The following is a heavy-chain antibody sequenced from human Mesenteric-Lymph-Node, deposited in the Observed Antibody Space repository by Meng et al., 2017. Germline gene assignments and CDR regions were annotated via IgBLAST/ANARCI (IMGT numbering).Heavy chain of an antibody. CDR1: GFTFSSYD. Sequence: GESLKISCSACGFTFSSYDMHWVRQATGKGLEWVSAIGTSGYTDFPGSAKGKFTISRENAKNSLYLQMNSLRAGDTAVYYCARPHGGQDPSGYWGQGTLVTVSS. J-gene: IGHJ4*02. D-gene: IGHD3-3*01. CDR3: ARPHGGQDPSGY. V-gene: IGHV3-13*03. CDR2: IGTSGYT.